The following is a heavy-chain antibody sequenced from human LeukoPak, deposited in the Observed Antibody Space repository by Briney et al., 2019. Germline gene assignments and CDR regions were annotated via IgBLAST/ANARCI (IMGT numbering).Heavy chain of an antibody. J-gene: IGHJ6*02. V-gene: IGHV3-23*01. Sequence: PGGSLRLSCAASGFTFSTFAMSWVPQAPGTGLERVSCFRCRGDRTYYADSEKGRFTISRDNSKNTLYLQMSSLRAEDTAVYYCAKFSPTPLLNYYYYGMDVWGQGTTVTVSS. CDR3: AKFSPTPLLNYYYYGMDV. CDR2: FRCRGDRT. CDR1: GFTFSTFA.